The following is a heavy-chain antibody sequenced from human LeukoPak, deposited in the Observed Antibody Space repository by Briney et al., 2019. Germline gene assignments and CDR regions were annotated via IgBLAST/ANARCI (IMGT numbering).Heavy chain of an antibody. CDR1: GFTFSSDA. J-gene: IGHJ4*02. V-gene: IGHV3-23*01. CDR3: AKDTPDDIAVAAPYFDY. D-gene: IGHD6-19*01. CDR2: ISGSGGST. Sequence: VGSLRLSSAASGFTFSSDAMSWVRQAPGKGLEWVSAISGSGGSTYYADSVKGRFIISRDNSKNTLYLQMNSLRAEHTAVYYCAKDTPDDIAVAAPYFDYWGQGTLVTVSS.